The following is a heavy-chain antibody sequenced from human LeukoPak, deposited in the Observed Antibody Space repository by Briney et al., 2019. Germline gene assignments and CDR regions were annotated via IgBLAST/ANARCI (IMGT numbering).Heavy chain of an antibody. CDR3: AKKREIAVAADFDY. Sequence: GGSLRLSCAASGFTFSSYAMSWVRQAPGKGLEWVSAISGIGGSTYYADSVKGRFTISRDNSKNTLYLQMNSLRAEDTAVYYCAKKREIAVAADFDYWGQGTLVTVSS. CDR2: ISGIGGST. J-gene: IGHJ4*02. CDR1: GFTFSSYA. D-gene: IGHD6-19*01. V-gene: IGHV3-23*01.